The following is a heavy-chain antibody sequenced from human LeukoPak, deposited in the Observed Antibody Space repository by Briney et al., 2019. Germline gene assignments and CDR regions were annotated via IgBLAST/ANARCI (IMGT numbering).Heavy chain of an antibody. Sequence: PGRSLRLSCAASGFTFSSYAMHWVRQAPGKGLEWVAVISYDGSNKYYADSVKGRFTISRDNSKNTLYLQMNSLRAEDTAVYYCARDQGSSTSRAHGYYYYGMDVWGQGTTVTVSS. D-gene: IGHD2-2*01. V-gene: IGHV3-30-3*01. J-gene: IGHJ6*02. CDR1: GFTFSSYA. CDR2: ISYDGSNK. CDR3: ARDQGSSTSRAHGYYYYGMDV.